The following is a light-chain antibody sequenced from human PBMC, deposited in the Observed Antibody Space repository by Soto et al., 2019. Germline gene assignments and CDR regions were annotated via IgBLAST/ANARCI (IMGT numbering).Light chain of an antibody. CDR3: QQYNGYSRT. CDR2: KAS. J-gene: IGKJ1*01. V-gene: IGKV1-5*03. CDR1: QSINTW. Sequence: DIQMTQSPSTLSASIGDRVTITCRVSQSINTWLAWYQQKPGKAPNLLIYKASSLESGVPSRFSGSGSGTEFTLTISSLQPDDFATYYCQQYNGYSRTFGQGTKVEIK.